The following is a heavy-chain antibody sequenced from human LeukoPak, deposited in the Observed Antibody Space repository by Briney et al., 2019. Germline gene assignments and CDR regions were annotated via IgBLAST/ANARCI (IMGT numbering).Heavy chain of an antibody. CDR2: ITGGSTTI. V-gene: IGHV3-48*02. Sequence: PGGSLRLSCAASGFTFRSYNMNWVRQAPGKGLEWVSYITGGSTTIYYADSVKGRFTISRDNAKNSLYLQMNSLRDEDTALYYCARGRSIFPDAFDIWGQGTMVTVSS. J-gene: IGHJ3*02. D-gene: IGHD3-9*01. CDR1: GFTFRSYN. CDR3: ARGRSIFPDAFDI.